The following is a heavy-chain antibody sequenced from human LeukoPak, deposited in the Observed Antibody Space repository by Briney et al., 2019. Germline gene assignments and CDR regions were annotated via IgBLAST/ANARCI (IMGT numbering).Heavy chain of an antibody. CDR2: ISGGGGST. J-gene: IGHJ4*02. CDR1: GFTFSSYA. Sequence: PGGSLRLSCAASGFTFSSYAMSWVRQAPGKGLEWVSVISGGGGSTYYADSVKGRFTISRDISKNTLYLQMNSLRAEDTAVYYCARSMVRGVIGGVDYWGQGTLVTVSS. V-gene: IGHV3-23*01. D-gene: IGHD3-10*01. CDR3: ARSMVRGVIGGVDY.